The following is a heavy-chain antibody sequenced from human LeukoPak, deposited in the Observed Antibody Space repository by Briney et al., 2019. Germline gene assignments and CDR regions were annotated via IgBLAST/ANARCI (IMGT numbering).Heavy chain of an antibody. V-gene: IGHV4-38-2*02. D-gene: IGHD1-26*01. J-gene: IGHJ4*02. Sequence: PSETLSLTCTVSGYSISSGYYWGWIRQPPGKGLEWIGSIYHSGSTYYNPSLKSRVTISVDTSKNQFSLKLSSVTAADTAVYYCARPKVGATTAMDYWGQGTLVTVSS. CDR1: GYSISSGYY. CDR2: IYHSGST. CDR3: ARPKVGATTAMDY.